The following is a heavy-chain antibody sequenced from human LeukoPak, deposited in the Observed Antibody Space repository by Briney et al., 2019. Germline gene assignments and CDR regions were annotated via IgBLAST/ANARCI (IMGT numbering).Heavy chain of an antibody. Sequence: ASVKVSCKASGYPFIDYYLHWVRQAPGQGLEWMGCINPNTGDTNSAQNFQGRVIMTRDASITTAYMELSRLKSDDTALYYCASKGAGHCYDASCMGSFDLWGQGTTVAVSS. CDR3: ASKGAGHCYDASCMGSFDL. CDR1: GYPFIDYY. CDR2: INPNTGDT. V-gene: IGHV1-2*02. D-gene: IGHD2-15*01. J-gene: IGHJ3*01.